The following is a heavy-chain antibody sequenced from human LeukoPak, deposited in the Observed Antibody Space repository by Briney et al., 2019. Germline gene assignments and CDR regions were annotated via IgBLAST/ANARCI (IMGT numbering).Heavy chain of an antibody. CDR3: ARDGNYDIPYWYFDL. V-gene: IGHV4-59*01. CDR1: GGSISSYY. D-gene: IGHD3-9*01. CDR2: IYYSGST. Sequence: SETLSLTCTVSGGSISSYYWSWIRQPPGKGLEWIGYIYYSGSTNYNPSLKSRVTISVDTSKNQFSLKLSSVTAADTAVYYCARDGNYDIPYWYFDLWGRGTLVTVSS. J-gene: IGHJ2*01.